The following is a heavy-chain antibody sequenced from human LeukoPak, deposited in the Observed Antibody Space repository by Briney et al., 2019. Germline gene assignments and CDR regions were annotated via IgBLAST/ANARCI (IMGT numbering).Heavy chain of an antibody. Sequence: PSETLSLTCAVYGGSFSGYYWSWIRQPPGKGLEWIGEINHSGSTNYNPSLKSRVTISVDTSKNQFSLKLSSVTAADTAVYYCARGRYCSSTSCYTRDNWFDPWGQGTLVTVSS. D-gene: IGHD2-2*02. J-gene: IGHJ5*02. CDR1: GGSFSGYY. CDR3: ARGRYCSSTSCYTRDNWFDP. CDR2: INHSGST. V-gene: IGHV4-34*01.